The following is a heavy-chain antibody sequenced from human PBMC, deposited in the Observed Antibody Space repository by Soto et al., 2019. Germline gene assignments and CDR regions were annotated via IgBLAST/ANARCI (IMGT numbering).Heavy chain of an antibody. J-gene: IGHJ6*02. CDR2: INHSGST. Sequence: SETLSLTCAVYGGSFSGYYWSWIRQPPGKGLEWIGEINHSGSTNYNPSLKSRVTISVDTSKNQFSLKLSSVTAADTAVYYCARGAAGQPGVGYYYYGMDVWGQGTTVTVSS. D-gene: IGHD6-13*01. CDR3: ARGAAGQPGVGYYYYGMDV. V-gene: IGHV4-34*01. CDR1: GGSFSGYY.